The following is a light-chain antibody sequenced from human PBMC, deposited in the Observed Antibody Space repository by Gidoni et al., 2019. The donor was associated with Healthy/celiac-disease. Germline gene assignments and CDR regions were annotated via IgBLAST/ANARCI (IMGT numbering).Light chain of an antibody. CDR2: DAS. Sequence: EIVLTQSPATLSLSPGERATLSCRASQSVSSYLVWYQQKPGQAPRLLIYDASNRATGSPARCSGSGSWTDFTLTISSLEPEDFAVYYCQQRSNWPPWTFGQGTKVEIK. CDR1: QSVSSY. J-gene: IGKJ1*01. V-gene: IGKV3-11*01. CDR3: QQRSNWPPWT.